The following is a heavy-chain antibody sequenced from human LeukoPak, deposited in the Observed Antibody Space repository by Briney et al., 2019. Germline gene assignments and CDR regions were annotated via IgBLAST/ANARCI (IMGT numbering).Heavy chain of an antibody. V-gene: IGHV1-2*02. CDR1: GYTFTGYY. Sequence: ASVKVSCKASGYTFTGYYMHWVRQAPGQGLEWMGWINPNSGGTNYAQKFQGRVTMTRDTSISTAYMELSRLRSDDTAVYYCARDTLSGYSSSWSLHFDYWGQGTLVTVSS. D-gene: IGHD6-13*01. CDR3: ARDTLSGYSSSWSLHFDY. CDR2: INPNSGGT. J-gene: IGHJ4*02.